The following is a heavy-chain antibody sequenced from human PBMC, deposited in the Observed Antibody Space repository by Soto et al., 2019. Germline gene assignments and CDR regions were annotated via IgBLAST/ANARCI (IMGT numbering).Heavy chain of an antibody. Sequence: GESLKISGKGSGYSFTSYWIGWVRQMPGKGLEWMGIIYPGDPDTRYSPSFQGQVTISADKSISTAYLQWSSLKASDTAMYYCARSSTYYDYIWGLMDVWGKGTTVTVSS. J-gene: IGHJ6*03. CDR2: IYPGDPDT. V-gene: IGHV5-51*01. CDR1: GYSFTSYW. CDR3: ARSSTYYDYIWGLMDV. D-gene: IGHD3-16*01.